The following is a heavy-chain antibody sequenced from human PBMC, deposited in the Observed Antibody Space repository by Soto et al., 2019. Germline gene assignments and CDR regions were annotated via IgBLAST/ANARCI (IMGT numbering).Heavy chain of an antibody. CDR2: IYYRGGT. CDR1: GGSVSSGAYY. CDR3: ARAPDGTVAFDV. J-gene: IGHJ4*02. D-gene: IGHD1-1*01. Sequence: QVQLQESGPGLVEPSQTLSLTCTVSGGSVSSGAYYLSWIRQHPGKGLEWIGYIYYRGGTYYNPSLRGRITISSDTSKNHFSLKVSSVTAADTGVYYCARAPDGTVAFDVWGQGTLVTVSS. V-gene: IGHV4-31*03.